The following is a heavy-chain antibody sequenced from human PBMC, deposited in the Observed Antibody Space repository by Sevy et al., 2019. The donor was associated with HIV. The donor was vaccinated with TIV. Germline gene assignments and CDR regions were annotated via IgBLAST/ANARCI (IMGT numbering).Heavy chain of an antibody. D-gene: IGHD3-22*01. CDR1: GGTFSSYA. CDR2: IIPIFGTA. Sequence: ASVKVSCKASGGTFSSYAISWVRQAPGQGLEWMGGIIPIFGTANYAQKFQGRVTITADESTSTAYMKLSSLRSEDTAVYYCARDALYYYDSSGYYVGDYWGQGTLVTVSS. J-gene: IGHJ4*02. CDR3: ARDALYYYDSSGYYVGDY. V-gene: IGHV1-69*13.